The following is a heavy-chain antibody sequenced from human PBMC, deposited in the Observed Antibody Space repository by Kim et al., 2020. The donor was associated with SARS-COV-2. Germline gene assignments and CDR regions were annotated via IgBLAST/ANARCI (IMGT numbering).Heavy chain of an antibody. J-gene: IGHJ4*02. CDR2: INTNTGNP. Sequence: ASVKVSCKASGYTFTSYAMNWVRQAPGQGLEWMGWINTNTGNPTYAQGFTGRFVFSLDTSVSTAYLQISSLKAEDTAVYYCARAGDSGDRQQLPTIDYWGQGTLVTVSS. V-gene: IGHV7-4-1*02. CDR3: ARAGDSGDRQQLPTIDY. CDR1: GYTFTSYA. D-gene: IGHD6-13*01.